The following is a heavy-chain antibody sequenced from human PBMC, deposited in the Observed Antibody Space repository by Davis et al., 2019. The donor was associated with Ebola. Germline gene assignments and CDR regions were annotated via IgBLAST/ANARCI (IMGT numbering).Heavy chain of an antibody. CDR3: AHSRKEVSTYIWDY. CDR2: IYWNEGK. Sequence: SGPTLVKPTEPLKLICTFSGVSLSTSGVGVGWIRQPPGKALECLALIYWNEGKRYSPSLKSRLTITKDTSKNQVVLTMTNMDPVDTATYYCAHSRKEVSTYIWDYWGQGTLVTVSS. V-gene: IGHV2-5*01. CDR1: GVSLSTSGVG. J-gene: IGHJ4*02. D-gene: IGHD3-16*01.